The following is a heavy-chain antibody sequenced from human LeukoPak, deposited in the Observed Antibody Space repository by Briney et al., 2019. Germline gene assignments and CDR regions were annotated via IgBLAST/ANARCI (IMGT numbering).Heavy chain of an antibody. D-gene: IGHD3-9*01. CDR1: GFTLSGHS. V-gene: IGHV3-23*01. Sequence: LTGGSLRLSCAATGFTLSGHSMNWVRQAPGKGLEWVSGIRGSGGRTYYADSVKGRVTISRDNSKNTLYLQMTSLRAEDTAVYYCAKDRTFDWLPHDNWGQGTLVTVSS. J-gene: IGHJ4*02. CDR2: IRGSGGRT. CDR3: AKDRTFDWLPHDN.